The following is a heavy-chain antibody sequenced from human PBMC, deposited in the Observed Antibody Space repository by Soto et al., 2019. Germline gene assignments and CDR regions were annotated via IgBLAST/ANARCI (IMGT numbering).Heavy chain of an antibody. CDR3: AREPDYYDSSGYSIPSGMDV. Sequence: EVQLVESGGGLVQPGGSLRLSCAASGFTFSSYSMNWVRQAPGKGLEWVSYISSSSSTIYYADSVKGRFTISRDNAKNTLYLQRNSLRAEDTAVYYCAREPDYYDSSGYSIPSGMDVWGQGTTVTVSS. J-gene: IGHJ6*02. CDR1: GFTFSSYS. D-gene: IGHD3-22*01. CDR2: ISSSSSTI. V-gene: IGHV3-48*01.